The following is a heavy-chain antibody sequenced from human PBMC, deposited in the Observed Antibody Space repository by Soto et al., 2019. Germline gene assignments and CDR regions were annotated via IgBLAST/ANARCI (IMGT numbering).Heavy chain of an antibody. V-gene: IGHV4-34*01. D-gene: IGHD2-15*01. J-gene: IGHJ5*02. CDR3: ARASYCSGVSCRLKWFDP. CDR2: INHSGST. Sequence: SDTLSLTCAVYGGSFSGYYWSWIRQPPGKGLEWIGEINHSGSTNYNPSLKSRVTMSVDTSKNQFSLKLSSVTAADTAVYYCARASYCSGVSCRLKWFDPWGQGTLVTVSS. CDR1: GGSFSGYY.